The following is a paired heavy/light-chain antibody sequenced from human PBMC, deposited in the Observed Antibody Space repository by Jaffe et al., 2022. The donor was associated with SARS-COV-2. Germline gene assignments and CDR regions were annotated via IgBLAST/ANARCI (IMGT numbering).Light chain of an antibody. CDR3: CSYVGSYTFV. CDR1: SSDAGNYNP. J-gene: IGLJ1*01. CDR2: EGS. V-gene: IGLV2-23*01. Sequence: QSALTQPASVSGSPGQSITISCTGTSSDAGNYNPISWYQQHPSKAPKVMIYEGSKRPSGVSYRFSGSKSGNTASLTISGLQAEDEADYYCCSYVGSYTFVFGTGTKVTVL.
Heavy chain of an antibody. J-gene: IGHJ6*04. CDR3: ARLPSLVREYQMDV. Sequence: EVQLVQSGAEVKKPGESLKISCTGSGYSFTNYWIGWVRQMPGKGLEWMGIIYPRDSDTRYSPSFQGQVTISADKSISTAYLQWSSLKASDTAMYYCARLPSLVREYQMDVWGNGTTVTVSS. D-gene: IGHD3-10*01. CDR1: GYSFTNYW. CDR2: IYPRDSDT. V-gene: IGHV5-51*01.